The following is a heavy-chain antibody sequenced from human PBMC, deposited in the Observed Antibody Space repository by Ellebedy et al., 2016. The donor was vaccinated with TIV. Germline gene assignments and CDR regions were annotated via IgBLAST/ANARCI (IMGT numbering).Heavy chain of an antibody. J-gene: IGHJ4*02. CDR2: ISGSGGST. V-gene: IGHV3-23*01. Sequence: GGSLRLSXAASGFTFSSYAMSWVRQAPGKGLEWVSAISGSGGSTYYADSVKGRFTISRDNSKNTLYLQMNSLRAEDTAVYYCAKDDSNRIAAAGADYWGQGTLVTVSS. CDR3: AKDDSNRIAAAGADY. D-gene: IGHD6-13*01. CDR1: GFTFSSYA.